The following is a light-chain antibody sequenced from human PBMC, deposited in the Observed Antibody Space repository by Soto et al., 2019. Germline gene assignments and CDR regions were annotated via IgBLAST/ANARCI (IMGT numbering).Light chain of an antibody. CDR1: QSVSSDY. Sequence: EIVLTQSPGTLSLSLGERATLSCRASQSVSSDYLAWYQQKPGQAPRLLIYGASTRATGIPDRFSGSGSGTDFTLTISRLEPEDFAVYYCQQYGSSPRTFGPGTKVDIK. V-gene: IGKV3-20*01. CDR2: GAS. J-gene: IGKJ3*01. CDR3: QQYGSSPRT.